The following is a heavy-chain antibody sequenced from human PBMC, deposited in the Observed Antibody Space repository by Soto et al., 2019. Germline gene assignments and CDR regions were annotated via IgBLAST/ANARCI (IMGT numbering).Heavy chain of an antibody. CDR3: AIQGGAAGIDY. D-gene: IGHD3-16*01. J-gene: IGHJ4*02. CDR1: GGSISSADYW. Sequence: SETLSLTCTVSGGSISSADYWWTWIRQPPGMSLEWIGYIDYIANAKYNASLESRVTISIDTSRNQLSLKLGSVPAADTALYYCAIQGGAAGIDYWGRGTLVTVSS. V-gene: IGHV4-30-4*01. CDR2: IDYIANA.